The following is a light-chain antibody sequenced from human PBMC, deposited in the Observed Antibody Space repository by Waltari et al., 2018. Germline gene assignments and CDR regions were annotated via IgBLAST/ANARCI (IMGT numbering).Light chain of an antibody. CDR1: SSDVGLYTF. V-gene: IGLV2-23*01. CDR3: CSYAGSTTFYV. J-gene: IGLJ1*01. CDR2: EGS. Sequence: QSALTPPAPVSGSPGQSTTISCTGTSSDVGLYTFLPCYQQHPGKAPKLMIYEGSKRPSGVSNRFSGSKSGNTASLTISGLQAEDEADYYCCSYAGSTTFYVFGTETKVTVL.